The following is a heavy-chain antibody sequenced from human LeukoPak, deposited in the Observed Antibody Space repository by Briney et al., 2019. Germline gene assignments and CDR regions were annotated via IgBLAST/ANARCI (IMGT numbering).Heavy chain of an antibody. V-gene: IGHV4-59*12. D-gene: IGHD2-15*01. CDR2: IYYSGST. CDR3: ARRRGYCSGGSCSGAFDI. J-gene: IGHJ3*02. CDR1: GGSISSYY. Sequence: SETLSLTCTVSGGSISSYYWSWIRQPPGKGLEWIGYIYYSGSTNYNPSLKSRVTISVDTSKNQFSLKLSSVTAADTAVYYCARRRGYCSGGSCSGAFDIWGQGTMVTVSS.